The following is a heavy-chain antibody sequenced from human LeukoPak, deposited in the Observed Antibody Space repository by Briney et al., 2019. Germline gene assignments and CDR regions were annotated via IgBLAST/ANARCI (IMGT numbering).Heavy chain of an antibody. CDR2: IYYSGST. CDR3: ARVSAADTSSDYYYYYYMDV. D-gene: IGHD6-13*01. V-gene: IGHV4-59*08. J-gene: IGHJ6*03. CDR1: GGSISSYY. Sequence: SETLSLTCTVSGGSISSYYWSWIRQPPGKGLEWIGYIYYSGSTNYNPSLKSRVTISVDTSKNQFSLKLSSVTAADTAVYYCARVSAADTSSDYYYYYYMDVWGKGTTVTISS.